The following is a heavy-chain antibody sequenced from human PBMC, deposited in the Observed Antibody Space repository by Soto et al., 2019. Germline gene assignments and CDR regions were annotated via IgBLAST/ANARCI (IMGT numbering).Heavy chain of an antibody. CDR1: GYTFTAYY. CDR2: INPNSGGT. V-gene: IGHV1-2*02. J-gene: IGHJ5*02. Sequence: QVQLVQSGAEVKKPGASVKVSCKASGYTFTAYYMHWVRQAPEHGLEWMGWINPNSGGTYHAQNFQGRVTMTRDTSTTTAYMELASLRSDDTAVYYCARGGGRGYNELDPWGHGTLVIVSS. D-gene: IGHD5-12*01. CDR3: ARGGGRGYNELDP.